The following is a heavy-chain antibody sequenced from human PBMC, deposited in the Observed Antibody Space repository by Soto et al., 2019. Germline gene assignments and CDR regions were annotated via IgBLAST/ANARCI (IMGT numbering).Heavy chain of an antibody. Sequence: PGGSLRLSCAASGFTFSSYAMSWVRQAPGKGLEWVSAISGSGGSTYYADSVKGRFTISRDNSKNTPYLQMNSLRAEDTAVYYCAKTVLLDTGFDPWGQGTLVTVSS. CDR2: ISGSGGST. CDR3: AKTVLLDTGFDP. V-gene: IGHV3-23*01. J-gene: IGHJ5*02. D-gene: IGHD5-18*01. CDR1: GFTFSSYA.